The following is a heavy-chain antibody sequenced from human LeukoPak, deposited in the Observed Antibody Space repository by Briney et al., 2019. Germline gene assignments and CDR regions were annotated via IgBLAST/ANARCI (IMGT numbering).Heavy chain of an antibody. D-gene: IGHD3-22*01. CDR1: GYTFTSYD. Sequence: ASVKVSCKASGYTFTSYDINWVRQATGQGLEWMGWMNPNSGNTGYAQKFQGRVTTTRNTSISTAYMELSSLRSEDTAVYYCARGLSRAPDYYDSSGYQDYWGQGTLVTVSS. CDR2: MNPNSGNT. CDR3: ARGLSRAPDYYDSSGYQDY. V-gene: IGHV1-8*01. J-gene: IGHJ4*02.